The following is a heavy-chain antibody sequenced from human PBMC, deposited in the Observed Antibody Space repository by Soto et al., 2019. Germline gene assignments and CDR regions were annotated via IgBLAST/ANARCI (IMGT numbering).Heavy chain of an antibody. J-gene: IGHJ4*02. CDR1: GFTFSSYG. CDR2: IWYDGSNK. D-gene: IGHD2-8*01. Sequence: SLSCAASGFTFSSYGMHWVRQAPGKGLEWVAVIWYDGSNKYYADSVKGRFTISRDNSKNTLYLQMNSLRAEDTAVYYCARQDIVLTVYAFYYWSQGPL. CDR3: ARQDIVLTVYAFYY. V-gene: IGHV3-33*01.